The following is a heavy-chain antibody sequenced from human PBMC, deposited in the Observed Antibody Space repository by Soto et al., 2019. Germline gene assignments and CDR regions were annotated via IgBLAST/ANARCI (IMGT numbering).Heavy chain of an antibody. V-gene: IGHV3-53*01. CDR1: GFTVSSNY. Sequence: PGGSLRLSCAASGFTVSSNYMSWVRQAPGKGLEWVSVIYSGGSTYYADSVKGRFTISRDISKNTLYLQVNSLRAEDTAVYYCARPYSNFIDYYYGLDVWGQGTTVTVSS. D-gene: IGHD4-4*01. J-gene: IGHJ6*02. CDR2: IYSGGST. CDR3: ARPYSNFIDYYYGLDV.